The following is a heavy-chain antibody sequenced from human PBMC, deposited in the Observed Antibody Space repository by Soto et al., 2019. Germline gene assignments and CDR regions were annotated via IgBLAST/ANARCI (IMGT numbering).Heavy chain of an antibody. CDR3: ARAYYDFWSGYLYYFDY. CDR2: IYHSGST. Sequence: PSETLSLTCAVSGGSISSSNWWSWVRQPPGKGLEWIGEIYHSGSTNYNPSLKSRVTISVDKSKNQFSLKLSSVTAADTAVYYCARAYYDFWSGYLYYFDYWGQGTMVTVYS. J-gene: IGHJ4*02. V-gene: IGHV4-4*02. D-gene: IGHD3-3*01. CDR1: GGSISSSNW.